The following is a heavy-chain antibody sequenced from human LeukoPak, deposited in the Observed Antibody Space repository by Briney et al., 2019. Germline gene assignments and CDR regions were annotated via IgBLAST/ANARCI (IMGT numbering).Heavy chain of an antibody. CDR1: GGSFSGYY. CDR3: ARGHNTYYGSAPLGY. CDR2: INHSGST. J-gene: IGHJ4*02. Sequence: SETLPLTCAVYGGSFSGYYWSWIRQPPGKGLEWIGEINHSGSTNYNPSLKSRVTISVDTSKNQFSLKLSSVTAADTAVYYCARGHNTYYGSAPLGYWGQGTLVTVSS. D-gene: IGHD3-10*01. V-gene: IGHV4-34*01.